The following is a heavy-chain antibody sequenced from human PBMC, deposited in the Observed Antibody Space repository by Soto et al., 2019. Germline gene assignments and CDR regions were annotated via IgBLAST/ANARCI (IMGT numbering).Heavy chain of an antibody. CDR3: AKGGGVPHYYYGMDV. D-gene: IGHD2-8*02. CDR1: GFTFSSYG. CDR2: ISYDGSNK. V-gene: IGHV3-30*18. Sequence: QAQLVESGGGVVQPGRSLRLSCAASGFTFSSYGMHWVRQAPGKGLEWVAVISYDGSNKYYADSVKGRFTISRDNSKNTLYLQMNSLRAEDTAVYYCAKGGGVPHYYYGMDVWGQGTTVTVSS. J-gene: IGHJ6*02.